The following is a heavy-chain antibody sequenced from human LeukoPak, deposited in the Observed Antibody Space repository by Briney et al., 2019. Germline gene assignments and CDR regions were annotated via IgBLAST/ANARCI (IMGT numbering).Heavy chain of an antibody. CDR1: GGSFSGYY. CDR3: ARPARRGSSGSFDY. Sequence: PSETLSLTCAVYGGSFSGYYWSWIRQPPGKGLEWIGEINHSGSTNYNPSLKSRVTISVDTSKNQFSLKLSSVTAADTAVYYCARPARRGSSGSFDYWGQGTLVTVSS. CDR2: INHSGST. J-gene: IGHJ4*02. V-gene: IGHV4-34*01. D-gene: IGHD6-19*01.